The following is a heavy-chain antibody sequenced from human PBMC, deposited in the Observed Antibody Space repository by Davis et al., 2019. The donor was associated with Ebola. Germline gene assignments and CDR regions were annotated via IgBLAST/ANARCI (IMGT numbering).Heavy chain of an antibody. V-gene: IGHV3-23*01. J-gene: IGHJ4*02. CDR2: ISTGGGPT. Sequence: PGGSLRLSCAASGFTLMNHGVSWVRQAPGKGLEWVSHISTGGGPTYGDSVRGRFTISRDISNSTLYLQMNSLRAEDTAVYYCTTDQRYQLLYLFDHWGQGTLVTVSS. D-gene: IGHD2-2*02. CDR3: TTDQRYQLLYLFDH. CDR1: GFTLMNHG.